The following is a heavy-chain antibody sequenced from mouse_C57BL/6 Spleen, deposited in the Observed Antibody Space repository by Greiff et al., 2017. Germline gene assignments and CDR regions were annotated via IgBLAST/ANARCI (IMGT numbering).Heavy chain of an antibody. D-gene: IGHD1-1*01. V-gene: IGHV5-4*01. CDR1: GFTFSSYA. CDR2: ISDGGSYT. Sequence: EVQLVESGGGLVKPGGSLKLSCAASGFTFSSYAMSWVRQTPEKRLEWVATISDGGSYTYYPDNVKGRFTISRDNAKNNLYLQMSHLKSEDTAMYYCARDHLFTTVEAWFAYWGQGTLVTVSA. J-gene: IGHJ3*01. CDR3: ARDHLFTTVEAWFAY.